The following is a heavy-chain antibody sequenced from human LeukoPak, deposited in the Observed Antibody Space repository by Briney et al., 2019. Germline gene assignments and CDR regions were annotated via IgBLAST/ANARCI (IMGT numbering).Heavy chain of an antibody. CDR1: GGFTSDYK. CDR2: IYSSGAT. D-gene: IGHD5-24*01. CDR3: ARHLRGDGYTHFDY. Sequence: SETLSLTCNVSGGFTSDYKWSWIRQPPGKGLEWIGYIYSSGATNYNPSLKSRVTISVDTSKNQFSLKLSSVTAADTAVYYCARHLRGDGYTHFDYWGQGTLVTVSS. J-gene: IGHJ4*02. V-gene: IGHV4-59*08.